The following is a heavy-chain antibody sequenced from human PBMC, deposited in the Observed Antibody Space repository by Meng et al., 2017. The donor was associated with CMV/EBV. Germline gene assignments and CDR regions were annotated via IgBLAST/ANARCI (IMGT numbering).Heavy chain of an antibody. J-gene: IGHJ6*02. CDR2: IYYSGST. CDR1: GGSISSYY. CDR3: ARSLVVVPAVQTYYYYYGMDV. D-gene: IGHD2-2*01. V-gene: IGHV4-59*01. Sequence: SETLSLTCIVSGGSISSYYWSWIRQPPGKGLEWIGYIYYSGSTNYNPSLKSRVTISVDTSKNQFSLKLSSVTAADTAVYYCARSLVVVPAVQTYYYYYGMDVWGQGTTVTVSS.